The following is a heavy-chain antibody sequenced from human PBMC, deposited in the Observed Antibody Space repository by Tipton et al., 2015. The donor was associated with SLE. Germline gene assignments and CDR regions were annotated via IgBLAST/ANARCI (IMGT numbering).Heavy chain of an antibody. CDR1: GGSFSGYC. CDR3: ARGYQLPLGPYYYYYMDV. Sequence: TLSLTCAVYGGSFSGYCWNWIRQPPGKGLEWIGEINHSGSTNYNPSLKSRVTISVDTSKNQFSLKLSSVTAADTAVYYCARGYQLPLGPYYYYYMDVWGKGTTVTVSS. D-gene: IGHD2-2*01. V-gene: IGHV4-34*01. CDR2: INHSGST. J-gene: IGHJ6*03.